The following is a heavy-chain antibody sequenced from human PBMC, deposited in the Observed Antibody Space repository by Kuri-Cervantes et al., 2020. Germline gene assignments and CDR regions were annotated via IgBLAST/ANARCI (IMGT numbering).Heavy chain of an antibody. CDR3: ARDHSSNCAD. Sequence: ASVKVSCKASGYTFTSYAMKWVRQAPGQGLDGVGWVNTNTGNPTYAQGFTGRFDFSLETSVSTAVLQTSSLKAEDTAVYYCARDHSSNCADWGQGTLVTVSS. CDR2: VNTNTGNP. J-gene: IGHJ4*02. D-gene: IGHD6-13*01. V-gene: IGHV7-4-1*02. CDR1: GYTFTSYA.